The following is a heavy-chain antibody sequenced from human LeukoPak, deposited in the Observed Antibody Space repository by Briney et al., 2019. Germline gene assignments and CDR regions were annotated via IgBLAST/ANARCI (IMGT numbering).Heavy chain of an antibody. J-gene: IGHJ5*02. D-gene: IGHD2-15*01. CDR1: GFTLREYS. V-gene: IGHV3-23*01. Sequence: GGSLRLSCAASGFTLREYSMTWVRQAPGKGLEWVSNIRANGGDTYYADSVKGRFTISRDNSKNTLYLHMNSLRAEDTAVYYCARGGYTTWFDPWGQGTLVTVSS. CDR3: ARGGYTTWFDP. CDR2: IRANGGDT.